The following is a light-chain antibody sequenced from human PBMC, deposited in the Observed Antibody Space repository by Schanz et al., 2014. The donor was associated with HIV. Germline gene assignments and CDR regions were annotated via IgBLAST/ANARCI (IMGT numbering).Light chain of an antibody. Sequence: DIQMTQSPSSLSASVGDRVTITCRASQSISIYLNWYQQKPGKAPKLLISAASSLQSGVPSRFSGSGSGTDFTLTISSLQPEDFATYYCQQSYITLLTFGGGTKVEIK. CDR3: QQSYITLLT. CDR1: QSISIY. J-gene: IGKJ4*01. V-gene: IGKV1-39*01. CDR2: AAS.